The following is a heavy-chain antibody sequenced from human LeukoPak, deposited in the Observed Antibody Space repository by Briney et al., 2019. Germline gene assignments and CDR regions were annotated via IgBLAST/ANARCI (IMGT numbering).Heavy chain of an antibody. CDR3: ARDYCSGGSCYPYYYYGMDV. CDR1: GGSISSSNW. D-gene: IGHD2-15*01. CDR2: IYHSGST. V-gene: IGHV4-4*02. Sequence: SETLSLTCAVSGGSISSSNWWSWVRQPPGKGLEWIGEIYHSGSTNYNPSLKSRVTISVDKSKNQFSLKLSSVTAADTAVYYCARDYCSGGSCYPYYYYGMDVWGQGTTVTVSS. J-gene: IGHJ6*02.